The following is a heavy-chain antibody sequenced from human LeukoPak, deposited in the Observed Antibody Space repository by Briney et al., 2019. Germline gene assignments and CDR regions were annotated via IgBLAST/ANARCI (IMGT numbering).Heavy chain of an antibody. CDR3: TRRVGGTPDY. CDR2: IGIDVRDS. V-gene: IGHV3-23*01. J-gene: IGHJ4*02. CDR1: GFTFSSYW. D-gene: IGHD1-26*01. Sequence: PGGSLRLSCAASGFTFSSYWMTWVRQAPGKGLEWVSAIGIDVRDSDYADSVKGRFTISRDNSKNTVYLQMNSLRAEDTGLYYCTRRVGGTPDYWGLGTLVTVSS.